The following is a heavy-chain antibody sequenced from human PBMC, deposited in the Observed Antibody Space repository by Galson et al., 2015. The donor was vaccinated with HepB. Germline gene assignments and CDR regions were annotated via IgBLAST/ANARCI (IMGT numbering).Heavy chain of an antibody. CDR1: GYTFTSYG. J-gene: IGHJ6*02. V-gene: IGHV1-18*04. D-gene: IGHD1-26*01. CDR3: ARSHSGSYGHYYYYGMDV. Sequence: SVKVSCKASGYTFTSYGISWVRQAPGQGLEWMGWISAYNGNTNYAQKLQGRVTMTTDTSTSTAYMELRSLRSDDTAVYYCARSHSGSYGHYYYYGMDVWGQGTTVTVSS. CDR2: ISAYNGNT.